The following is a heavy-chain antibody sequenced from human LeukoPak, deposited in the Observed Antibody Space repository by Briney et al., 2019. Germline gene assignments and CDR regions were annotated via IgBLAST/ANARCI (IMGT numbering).Heavy chain of an antibody. CDR2: ISAYNGNT. CDR1: GYTFTSYG. Sequence: ASVKVSCKASGYTFTSYGISWVRQAPGQGLEWMGWISAYNGNTNYAQKLQGRVTMTTDTSTNTAYMELRSLRSDDTAVYYCARVTNYYDSSGYYYAGRLFAPWGQGTLVTVSS. CDR3: ARVTNYYDSSGYYYAGRLFAP. J-gene: IGHJ5*02. V-gene: IGHV1-18*01. D-gene: IGHD3-22*01.